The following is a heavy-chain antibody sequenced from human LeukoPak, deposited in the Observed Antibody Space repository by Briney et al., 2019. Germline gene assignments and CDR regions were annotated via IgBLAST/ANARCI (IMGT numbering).Heavy chain of an antibody. D-gene: IGHD4-23*01. J-gene: IGHJ4*02. CDR2: ISYDGSNK. CDR1: GFTFSSYA. V-gene: IGHV3-30*04. CDR3: ARAPRRWLDY. Sequence: GRSLRLSCAASGFTFSSYAMHWVRQAPGKRLEWVAVISYDGSNKYYADSVKGRFTISRDNSKNTLYLQMNSLRAEDTAVYYCARAPRRWLDYWGQGTLVTVSS.